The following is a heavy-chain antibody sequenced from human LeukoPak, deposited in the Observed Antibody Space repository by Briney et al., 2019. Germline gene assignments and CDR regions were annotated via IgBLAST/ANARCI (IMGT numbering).Heavy chain of an antibody. CDR3: AKDPSSNLATYYFDY. CDR2: ISGSGGST. V-gene: IGHV3-23*01. Sequence: GGSLRLSCAASGFTVSSNYMSWVRQAPGKGLEWVSAISGSGGSTYYADSVKGRFTISRDNSKNTLYLQMNSLRAEDTAVYYCAKDPSSNLATYYFDYWGQGTLVTVSS. J-gene: IGHJ4*02. CDR1: GFTVSSNY. D-gene: IGHD3-3*02.